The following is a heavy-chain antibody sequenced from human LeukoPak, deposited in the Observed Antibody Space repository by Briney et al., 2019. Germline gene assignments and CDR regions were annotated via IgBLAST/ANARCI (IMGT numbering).Heavy chain of an antibody. CDR1: GGSFSGYY. V-gene: IGHV4-34*01. Sequence: SETLSLTCAVYGGSFSGYYWSWIRQPPGKGLEWIGEINHSGSTNYNPSLKSRVTISVDTSKNQFSLKLSSVTAADTAVYYCARQSYYERVVDYWGQGTLATVSS. D-gene: IGHD1-26*01. J-gene: IGHJ4*02. CDR2: INHSGST. CDR3: ARQSYYERVVDY.